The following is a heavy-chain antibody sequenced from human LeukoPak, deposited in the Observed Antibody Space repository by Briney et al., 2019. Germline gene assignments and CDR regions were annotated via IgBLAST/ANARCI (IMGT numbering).Heavy chain of an antibody. CDR3: ARDTVVGWENWFDP. Sequence: GASVNVSCRTSRYTFTSYAMKWVRQATVQGLEWMGWINTNTGNPTHAQGFTGRFVFSLDTSVSTAYLQISSLKAEDTAVYYCARDTVVGWENWFDPWGQGTLVTVSS. J-gene: IGHJ5*02. V-gene: IGHV7-4-1*02. D-gene: IGHD2-2*01. CDR1: RYTFTSYA. CDR2: INTNTGNP.